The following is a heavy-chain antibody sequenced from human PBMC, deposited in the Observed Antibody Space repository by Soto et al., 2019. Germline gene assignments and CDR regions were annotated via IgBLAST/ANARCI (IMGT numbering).Heavy chain of an antibody. J-gene: IGHJ6*02. CDR1: GFTFSKYG. V-gene: IGHV3-30*03. CDR3: VRGLTGADDTSGDLYSAHYYGMGV. CDR2: ISYDGSNK. Sequence: PGGSLRLSCAASGFTFSKYGMHWVRQAPGKGLEWVAIISYDGSNKYYADSVKGRFTISRDNSKNTVYLQMNSLRVEDTAVYYGVRGLTGADDTSGDLYSAHYYGMGVWGQGTTVTVSS. D-gene: IGHD3-22*01.